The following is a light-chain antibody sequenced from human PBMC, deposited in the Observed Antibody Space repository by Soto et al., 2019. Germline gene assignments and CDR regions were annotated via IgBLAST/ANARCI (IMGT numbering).Light chain of an antibody. V-gene: IGKV3-15*01. Sequence: EIVMTQSPGTLSVSPGERATLSCRASQSVSNDLAWIQQKPGQPPRLLIYGASTRATGIPARFTGSGFGTDFTLTISSLQPEDFAVYSCQQYHVWPRTFGQGTKV. CDR3: QQYHVWPRT. J-gene: IGKJ1*01. CDR2: GAS. CDR1: QSVSND.